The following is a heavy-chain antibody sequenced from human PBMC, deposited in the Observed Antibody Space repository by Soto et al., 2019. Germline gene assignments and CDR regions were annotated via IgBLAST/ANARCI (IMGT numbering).Heavy chain of an antibody. V-gene: IGHV3-53*02. CDR2: IYSGGST. D-gene: IGHD6-19*01. CDR3: ARGGSIAVAGMPRSFGMDV. J-gene: IGHJ6*02. CDR1: GFTVSSNY. Sequence: EVQLVETGGGLIQPGGSLRLSCAASGFTVSSNYMSWVRQAPGKGLEWVSVIYSGGSTYYADSVKGRFTISRDNSKNTLSLQMNSLRAEDTAVYYCARGGSIAVAGMPRSFGMDVWGQGTTVTVSS.